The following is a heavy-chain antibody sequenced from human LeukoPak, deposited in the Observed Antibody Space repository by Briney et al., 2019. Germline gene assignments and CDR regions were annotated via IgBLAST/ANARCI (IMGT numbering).Heavy chain of an antibody. CDR1: GGSFSSYY. D-gene: IGHD6-19*01. V-gene: IGHV4-4*09. Sequence: SETLCLTCVVSGGSFSSYYWSWIRQPPGKGLELIGYIFTSGFTNYNPSLGSRITISLDTSKNQFSLKLYSVTDAETTVYYCARLDTSDWAWYFDLWGRGSLVTVSS. J-gene: IGHJ2*01. CDR3: ARLDTSDWAWYFDL. CDR2: IFTSGFT.